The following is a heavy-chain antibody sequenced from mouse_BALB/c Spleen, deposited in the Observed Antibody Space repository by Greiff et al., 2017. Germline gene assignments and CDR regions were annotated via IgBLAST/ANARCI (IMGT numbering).Heavy chain of an antibody. Sequence: EVKLVESGGGLVQPGGSLKLSCAASGFTFSSYGMSWVRQTPDKRLELVATINSNGGSTYYPDSVKGRFTISRDNAKNTLYLQMSSLKSEDTAMYYCERDVFYCGSGHWCFDVWGEGTTVTVSS. CDR1: GFTFSSYG. V-gene: IGHV5-6-3*01. D-gene: IGHD1-1*01. CDR3: ERDVFYCGSGHWCFDV. CDR2: INSNGGST. J-gene: IGHJ1*01.